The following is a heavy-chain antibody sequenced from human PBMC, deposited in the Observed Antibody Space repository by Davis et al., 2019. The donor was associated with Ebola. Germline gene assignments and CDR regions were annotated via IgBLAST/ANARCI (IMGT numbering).Heavy chain of an antibody. CDR2: TKPSGGDT. V-gene: IGHV1-46*01. D-gene: IGHD7-27*01. CDR1: GDTFTTYP. J-gene: IGHJ5*02. CDR3: TREWGSGFDP. Sequence: AASVKVSCKASGDTFTTYPLHWVRQAPGQGLEWMGITKPSGGDTWYAQIFQGRLSMTRDTSTSTVFMELSSLTSEDTDMYYCTREWGSGFDPWGQGTLVIVSS.